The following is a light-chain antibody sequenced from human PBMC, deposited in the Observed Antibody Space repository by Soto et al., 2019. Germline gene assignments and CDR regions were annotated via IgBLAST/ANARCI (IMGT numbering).Light chain of an antibody. CDR3: QQSYNTPFT. Sequence: DIQMTQSPSSLSASVGDRVTITCRASQSITNYLNWYQQKPGKAPKLLIYGASTLQSGVPSRFGGSGSGTDFTLTISSLQPEDFATYYCQQSYNTPFTFGPGTNVDIK. V-gene: IGKV1-39*01. J-gene: IGKJ3*01. CDR1: QSITNY. CDR2: GAS.